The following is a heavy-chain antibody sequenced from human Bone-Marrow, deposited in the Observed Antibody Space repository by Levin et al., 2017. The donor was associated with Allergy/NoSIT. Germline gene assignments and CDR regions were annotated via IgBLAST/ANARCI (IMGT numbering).Heavy chain of an antibody. V-gene: IGHV4-39*01. D-gene: IGHD2/OR15-2a*01. CDR3: VRLNAFWMTST. CDR2: ISYSATT. Sequence: NPSETLSLTCSVSGVSIDTPDYYWGWIRQPPGKGLEWIGHISYSATTYYIPSFQSRVTMSADTSKNQFSLKLNSVTAADTAVYYCVRLNAFWMTSTWGQGTLVTVSS. CDR1: GVSIDTPDYY. J-gene: IGHJ4*02.